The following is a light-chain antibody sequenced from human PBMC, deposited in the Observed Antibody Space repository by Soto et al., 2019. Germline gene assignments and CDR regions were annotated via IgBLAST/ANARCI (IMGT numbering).Light chain of an antibody. Sequence: ESVLTQSPGTLSLSPGERATLSWRASQSVSNSFFAWYQQKPGQAPRLLIYGISSRATGIPDRFSGSGSGTDFTLTISRLEPEDFGLYYCQQYSTLPHTFGQGTKLEVK. CDR3: QQYSTLPHT. V-gene: IGKV3-20*01. CDR1: QSVSNSF. J-gene: IGKJ2*01. CDR2: GIS.